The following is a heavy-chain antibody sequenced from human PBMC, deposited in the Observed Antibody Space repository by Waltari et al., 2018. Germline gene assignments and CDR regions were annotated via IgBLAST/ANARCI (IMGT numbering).Heavy chain of an antibody. CDR3: APGAIYDAFDI. V-gene: IGHV1-46*01. D-gene: IGHD3-9*01. Sequence: QVQLVQSGAEVKKPGASVKVSCKASGFTIPTFYLHWVRQAPGQGLEWMGKINPSGGSTRYAQKFQDRVTMTSDTSTNTVHMELGSLRSEDTAVYYCAPGAIYDAFDIWGQGTMVTVSS. CDR2: INPSGGST. CDR1: GFTIPTFY. J-gene: IGHJ3*02.